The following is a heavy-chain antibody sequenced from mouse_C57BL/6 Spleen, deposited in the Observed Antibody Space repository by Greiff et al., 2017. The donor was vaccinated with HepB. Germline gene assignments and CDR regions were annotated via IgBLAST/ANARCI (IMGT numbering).Heavy chain of an antibody. V-gene: IGHV7-3*01. CDR1: GFTFTDYY. J-gene: IGHJ2*01. D-gene: IGHD2-3*01. CDR2: IRNKANGYTT. CDR3: ARSRRDGYYFYYFDY. Sequence: EVNVVESGGGLVQPGGSLSLSCAASGFTFTDYYMSWVRQPPGKALGWLGFIRNKANGYTTEYSASVKGRFTISRDNSQSILYLQMNALRAEDSATYYCARSRRDGYYFYYFDYWGQGTTLTVSS.